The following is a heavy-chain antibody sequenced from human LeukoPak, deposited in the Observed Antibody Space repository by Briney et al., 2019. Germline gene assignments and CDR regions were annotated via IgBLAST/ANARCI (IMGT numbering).Heavy chain of an antibody. V-gene: IGHV4-30-4*08. CDR1: GGSISSGDYY. CDR2: MYCSGST. CDR3: ARGGYCSGGSCYAPPGILY. Sequence: AQTLSLTCTVSGGSISSGDYYWSWIRQPPGRGLEVIGWMYCSGSTYYNPALKSRVTISVDTSKNQFSLKLSSVTAADTAVYYCARGGYCSGGSCYAPPGILYWGQGTLVTVSS. J-gene: IGHJ4*02. D-gene: IGHD2-15*01.